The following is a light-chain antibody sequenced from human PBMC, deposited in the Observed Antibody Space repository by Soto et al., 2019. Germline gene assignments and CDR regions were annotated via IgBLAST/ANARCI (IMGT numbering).Light chain of an antibody. J-gene: IGLJ2*01. CDR2: GVS. V-gene: IGLV2-14*01. Sequence: QSVLTQPASVSGSPGQSITISCTGTSSDVGAYNEVSWYQQHPGKAPKLMIYGVSYRPSGVSNRFSASKSGITASLTISGLQAGDEADYYCSSYTTSSSVVFGGGTKLTVL. CDR1: SSDVGAYNE. CDR3: SSYTTSSSVV.